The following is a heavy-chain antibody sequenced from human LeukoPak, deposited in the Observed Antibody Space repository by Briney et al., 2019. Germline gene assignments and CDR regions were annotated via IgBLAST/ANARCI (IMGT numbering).Heavy chain of an antibody. CDR1: GGTFSSYA. J-gene: IGHJ4*02. D-gene: IGHD3-22*01. CDR3: AREKYYYDSSGYHAPFDY. Sequence: SVKVSCKASGGTFSSYAISWVRQAPGQGLEWMGRIIPILGIANYAQKFQGRVTITADKSTSTAYMELSSLRSEDTAVYYCAREKYYYDSSGYHAPFDYWGQGTLVTVSS. V-gene: IGHV1-69*04. CDR2: IIPILGIA.